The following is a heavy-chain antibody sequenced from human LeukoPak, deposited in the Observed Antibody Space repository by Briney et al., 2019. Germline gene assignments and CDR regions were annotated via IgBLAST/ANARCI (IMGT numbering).Heavy chain of an antibody. J-gene: IGHJ3*02. CDR2: IKSEGRRT. V-gene: IGHV3-74*01. Sequence: GGSLRLSCASSGFTFSSYWRHWVRQAPGKGLVGVSRIKSEGRRTSDAGSVKGRFTISIENAKTTLYLQMNSLRAADTAVYYCARRGAASDAFDIWGHGTMVTVSS. CDR3: ARRGAASDAFDI. D-gene: IGHD3-16*01. CDR1: GFTFSSYW.